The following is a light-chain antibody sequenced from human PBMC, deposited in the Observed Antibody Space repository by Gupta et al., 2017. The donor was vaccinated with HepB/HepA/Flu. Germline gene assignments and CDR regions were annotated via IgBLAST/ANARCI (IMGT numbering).Light chain of an antibody. CDR1: QDISNY. CDR2: DAS. J-gene: IGKJ2*03. CDR3: RQYDNIPPS. Sequence: DIQMTQSPSSLSASVGDSVTITCQASQDISNYLNWYQQKPGTAPKLLIYDASYLERGVPSRFSGSGSGTDFTFTINNLQPEDIATYYCRQYDNIPPSFGQGTKVEIK. V-gene: IGKV1-33*01.